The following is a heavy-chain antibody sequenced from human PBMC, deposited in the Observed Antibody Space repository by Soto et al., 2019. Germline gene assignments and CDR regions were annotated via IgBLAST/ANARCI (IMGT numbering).Heavy chain of an antibody. CDR2: LKQDGSEK. V-gene: IGHV3-7*01. CDR1: GFSLSHYR. Sequence: EVQLVESGGGLVQPGGSLRLSCAASGFSLSHYRMSWVRQAPGKGLEWVANLKQDGSEKYCGDSVKGRFTISRDNAKNSLYLQTNSLRAEVPAVSFCARSNNVPSKYLDVWGKGTTVTVPS. D-gene: IGHD2-2*01. CDR3: ARSNNVPSKYLDV. J-gene: IGHJ6*04.